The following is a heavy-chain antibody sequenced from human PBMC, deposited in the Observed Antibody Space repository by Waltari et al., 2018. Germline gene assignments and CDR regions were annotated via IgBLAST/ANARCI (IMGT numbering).Heavy chain of an antibody. CDR3: ARGPLLSKVDY. CDR2: SYTSGST. D-gene: IGHD1-26*01. V-gene: IGHV4-61*02. J-gene: IGHJ4*02. CDR1: GGSIDSGSYY. Sequence: QVQLQESGPGLVKPSQTLSLTCTVSGGSIDSGSYYWSWIRQPAGKGLEWIGRSYTSGSTNYNPSRKSRVSISVDTSKNQFSLNLSSVTAADTAVYYCARGPLLSKVDYWGQGTLVTVSS.